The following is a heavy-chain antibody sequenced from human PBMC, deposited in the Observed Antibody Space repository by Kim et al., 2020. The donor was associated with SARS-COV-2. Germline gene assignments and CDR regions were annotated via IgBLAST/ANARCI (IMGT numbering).Heavy chain of an antibody. CDR3: ARGFSRVYYYYYYGMDV. CDR2: INHSGST. Sequence: SETLSLTCAVYGGSFSGYYWSWIRQPPGKGLEWIGEINHSGSTNYNPSLKSRVTISVDTSKNQFSLKLSSVTAADTAVYYCARGFSRVYYYYYYGMDVWGQGTTVTVSS. V-gene: IGHV4-34*01. J-gene: IGHJ6*02. D-gene: IGHD6-13*01. CDR1: GGSFSGYY.